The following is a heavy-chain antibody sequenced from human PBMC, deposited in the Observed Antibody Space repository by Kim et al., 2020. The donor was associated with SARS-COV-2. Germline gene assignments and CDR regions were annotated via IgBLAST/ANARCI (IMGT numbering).Heavy chain of an antibody. J-gene: IGHJ4*02. CDR1: GGSISSYY. CDR3: ARVTAGTLDY. D-gene: IGHD5-18*01. V-gene: IGHV4-59*13. CDR2: IYYSGST. Sequence: SETLSLTCTVSGGSISSYYWSWIRQPPGKGLEWIGYIYYSGSTNYNPSLKSRVTISVDTSKNQFSLKLSSVTAADTAVYYCARVTAGTLDYWGQGTLVTVSS.